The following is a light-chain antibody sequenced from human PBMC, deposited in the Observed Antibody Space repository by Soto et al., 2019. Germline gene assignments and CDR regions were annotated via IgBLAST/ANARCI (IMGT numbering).Light chain of an antibody. V-gene: IGLV2-14*01. CDR2: EVS. J-gene: IGLJ1*01. Sequence: SALTQPASVSGSPGQSITISCTGTSSDVGGYNYVSWYQQHPGKAPKLMIYEVSSRPSGVSYRFSASKSGNTASLTISGLQAEDEADYYCSSYTSNSTYVFGTGTKLTVL. CDR3: SSYTSNSTYV. CDR1: SSDVGGYNY.